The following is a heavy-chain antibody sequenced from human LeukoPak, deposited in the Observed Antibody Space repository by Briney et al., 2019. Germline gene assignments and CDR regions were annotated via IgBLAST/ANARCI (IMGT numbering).Heavy chain of an antibody. CDR2: ISYDGSNK. D-gene: IGHD6-6*01. J-gene: IGHJ4*02. V-gene: IGHV3-30-3*01. Sequence: PGRSLRLSCAASGFTFSSYAMHWVRQAPGKGLEWVAVISYDGSNKYYADSVKGRFTISRDNSKNTLYLQMNSLRAEDTAVYCCARDPGYSSSSFFDYWGQGTLVTVSS. CDR1: GFTFSSYA. CDR3: ARDPGYSSSSFFDY.